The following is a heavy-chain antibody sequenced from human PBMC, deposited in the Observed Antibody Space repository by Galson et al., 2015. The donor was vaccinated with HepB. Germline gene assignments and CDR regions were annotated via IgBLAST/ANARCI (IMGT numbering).Heavy chain of an antibody. Sequence: YAMHWVRQAPGKGLEYVSAISSNGGSTYYANSVKGRFTISRDNSKNTLYLQMGSLRAEDMAVYYCARAYYDILPDSSYGMDVWGQGTTVTVSS. CDR2: ISSNGGST. J-gene: IGHJ6*02. CDR1: YA. V-gene: IGHV3-64*01. CDR3: ARAYYDILPDSSYGMDV. D-gene: IGHD3-9*01.